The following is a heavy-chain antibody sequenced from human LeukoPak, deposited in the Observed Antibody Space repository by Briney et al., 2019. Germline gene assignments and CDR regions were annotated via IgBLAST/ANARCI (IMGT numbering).Heavy chain of an antibody. Sequence: GGSLRLSCAASGFTFSSYGMHWVRQAPGKGLEWVAFIRYDGSNKYYADSVKGRFTISRDNSKNTLYLQMNSLRAEDTAVYYCATVRGYYYGMDVWGQGTTVTVSS. CDR3: ATVRGYYYGMDV. CDR2: IRYDGSNK. CDR1: GFTFSSYG. V-gene: IGHV3-30*02. D-gene: IGHD4-17*01. J-gene: IGHJ6*02.